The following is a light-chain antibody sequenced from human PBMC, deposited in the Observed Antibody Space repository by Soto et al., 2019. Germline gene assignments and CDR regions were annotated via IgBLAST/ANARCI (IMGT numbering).Light chain of an antibody. V-gene: IGKV3-20*01. CDR3: QQYGSSPYT. CDR2: GAS. CDR1: QSVNSRY. Sequence: EIVLTQSPGTLSLSPGERATLSCRASQSVNSRYLAWYQQKPDQAPRLLIYGASSRATGIPDRFSGSGSGTDFTLTISRLEPEDFAVYYCQQYGSSPYTFGRGPSWRSN. J-gene: IGKJ2*01.